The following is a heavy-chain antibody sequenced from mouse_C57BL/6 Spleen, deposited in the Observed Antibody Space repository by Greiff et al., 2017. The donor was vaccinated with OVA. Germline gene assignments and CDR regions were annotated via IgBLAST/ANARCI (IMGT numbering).Heavy chain of an antibody. V-gene: IGHV1-61*01. CDR2: IYPSDSET. CDR1: GYTFTSYW. CDR3: ARGYYGSREGLDY. Sequence: QVQLQQPGAELVRPGSSVKLSCKASGYTFTSYWMDWVKQRPGQGLEWIGNIYPSDSETKYNQKFKDKATLTVDKSSSTAYMQLSSLTSEDSAVYYCARGYYGSREGLDYWGQGTTLTVSS. D-gene: IGHD1-1*01. J-gene: IGHJ2*01.